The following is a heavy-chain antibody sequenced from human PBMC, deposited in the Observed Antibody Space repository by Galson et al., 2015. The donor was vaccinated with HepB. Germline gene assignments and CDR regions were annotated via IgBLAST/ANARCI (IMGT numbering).Heavy chain of an antibody. Sequence: SLRLSYAASGVTIPSYSMNWVRKAPGKGLEWLAYISAGSTTIYYADSVKGRFTISRDKAKNFLYLHMNSLRGEDTAVYYCARNPSSYDYYNMDVWGHGTTVTVSS. CDR2: ISAGSTTI. V-gene: IGHV3-48*01. J-gene: IGHJ6*02. CDR1: GVTIPSYS. CDR3: ARNPSSYDYYNMDV.